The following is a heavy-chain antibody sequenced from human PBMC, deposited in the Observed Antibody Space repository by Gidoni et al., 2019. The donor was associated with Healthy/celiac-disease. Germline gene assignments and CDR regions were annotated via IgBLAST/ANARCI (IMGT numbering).Heavy chain of an antibody. CDR1: GGSFSGYY. CDR3: ARIGGSGD. V-gene: IGHV4-34*01. J-gene: IGHJ4*02. D-gene: IGHD5-12*01. Sequence: QVQLQQWGAGLLKPSETLSLTCAVYGGSFSGYYWSWIRQPPGKGLEWIGEINHSGSTNYNPSRKSRVTISVDTSKNQFSLKLSSVTAADTAVYDCARIGGSGDWGQGTLVTVSS. CDR2: INHSGST.